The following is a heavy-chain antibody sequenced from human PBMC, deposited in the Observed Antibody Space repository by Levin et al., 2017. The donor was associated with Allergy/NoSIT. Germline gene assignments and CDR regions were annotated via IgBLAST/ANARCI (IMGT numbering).Heavy chain of an antibody. CDR1: GGTFSSYA. CDR3: AREGGKLERQGPAAFDI. J-gene: IGHJ3*02. D-gene: IGHD1-1*01. Sequence: SVKVSCKASGGTFSSYAISWVRQAPGQGLEWMGGIIPIFGTANYAQKFQGRVTITADKSTSTAYMELSSLRSEDTAVYYCAREGGKLERQGPAAFDIWGQGTMVTVSS. CDR2: IIPIFGTA. V-gene: IGHV1-69*06.